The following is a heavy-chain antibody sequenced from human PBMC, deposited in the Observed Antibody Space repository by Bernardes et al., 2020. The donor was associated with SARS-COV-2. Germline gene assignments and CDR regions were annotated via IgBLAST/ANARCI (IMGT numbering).Heavy chain of an antibody. D-gene: IGHD2-15*01. CDR1: GFTFSSYG. CDR3: AKELGIVVVVAALLGLDY. J-gene: IGHJ4*02. Sequence: GGSLRLSCAASGFTFSSYGMHWVRQAPGKGLEWVAVISYDGSNKYYADSVKGRFTISRDNSKNTLYLQMNSLRAEDTAVYYCAKELGIVVVVAALLGLDYWGQGTLVTVSS. V-gene: IGHV3-30*18. CDR2: ISYDGSNK.